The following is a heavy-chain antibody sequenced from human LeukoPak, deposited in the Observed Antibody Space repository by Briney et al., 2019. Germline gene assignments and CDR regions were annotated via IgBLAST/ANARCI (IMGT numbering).Heavy chain of an antibody. V-gene: IGHV4-31*03. CDR1: GGSISSGGYY. CDR2: IYYSGST. D-gene: IGHD3-3*01. CDR3: ARHLSDFWSGYLNWFDP. J-gene: IGHJ5*02. Sequence: SQTLSLTCTVSGGSISSGGYYWSWIRQHPGKGLEWIGYIYYSGSTYYNPSLKSRVTISVDTSKNQFSLKLSSVTAADTAVYYCARHLSDFWSGYLNWFDPWGQGTLVTVSS.